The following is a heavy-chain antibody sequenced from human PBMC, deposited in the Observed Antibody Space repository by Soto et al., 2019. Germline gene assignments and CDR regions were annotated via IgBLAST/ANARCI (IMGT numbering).Heavy chain of an antibody. D-gene: IGHD3-22*01. CDR3: AIRASYYDSSAYFDY. J-gene: IGHJ4*02. V-gene: IGHV3-74*01. CDR2: INSDGSST. CDR1: GSTFSSYW. Sequence: GGSLRLSCAASGSTFSSYWMHWVRQAPGKGLVWVSRINSDGSSTSYADSVKGRFTISRDNAKNTLYLQMNSLRAEDTAVYYCAIRASYYDSSAYFDYWGQGTLVTVSS.